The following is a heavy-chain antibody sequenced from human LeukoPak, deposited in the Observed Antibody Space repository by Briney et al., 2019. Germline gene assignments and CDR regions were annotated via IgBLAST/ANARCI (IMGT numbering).Heavy chain of an antibody. Sequence: GASLQISCKGSGYSFTSYWIGWVRQMPGKGLEWMGIIYPGDSDTRYSPSFQGQVTISADKSITTAYLQWSSLKASDTAIYYCARHPSYTSGWPLDYWGQGTLVTVSS. CDR3: ARHPSYTSGWPLDY. CDR2: IYPGDSDT. CDR1: GYSFTSYW. V-gene: IGHV5-51*01. J-gene: IGHJ4*02. D-gene: IGHD6-19*01.